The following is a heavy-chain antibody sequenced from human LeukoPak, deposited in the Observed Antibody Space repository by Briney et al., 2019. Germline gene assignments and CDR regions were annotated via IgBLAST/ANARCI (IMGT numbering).Heavy chain of an antibody. D-gene: IGHD6-19*01. CDR1: EYTFTGYY. Sequence: APVKVSCKGSEYTFTGYYMHWVRQGPGQGLEWMGWINPNSGGTNYAQKFQGRVTMTRDTSISTAYMELSRLKSDDTAVYYCARVRPYSSGWNFDYWGQGTLLTVSS. J-gene: IGHJ4*02. CDR3: ARVRPYSSGWNFDY. V-gene: IGHV1-2*02. CDR2: INPNSGGT.